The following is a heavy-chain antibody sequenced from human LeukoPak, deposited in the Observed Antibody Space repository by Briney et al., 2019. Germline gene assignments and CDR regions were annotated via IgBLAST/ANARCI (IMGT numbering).Heavy chain of an antibody. CDR1: GFTFSSYS. CDR3: AKGSHLWFGELLDRGYFDY. V-gene: IGHV3-48*04. Sequence: GGSLRLSCAASGFTFSSYSMNWVRQAPGKGLEWVSYISSSGSTIYYADSVKGRFTISRDNAKNSLYLQMNSLRAEDTAVYYCAKGSHLWFGELLDRGYFDYWGQGTLVTVSS. J-gene: IGHJ4*02. D-gene: IGHD3-10*01. CDR2: ISSSGSTI.